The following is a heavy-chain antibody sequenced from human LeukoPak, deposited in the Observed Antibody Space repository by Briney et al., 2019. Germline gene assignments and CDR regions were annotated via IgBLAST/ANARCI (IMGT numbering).Heavy chain of an antibody. V-gene: IGHV1-18*01. J-gene: IGHJ5*02. D-gene: IGHD5-12*01. CDR3: ARAESGYSRSWFDP. Sequence: ASVKVSCKASGYTFTSYGISWVRQAPGQGLEWMGWISAYNGNTNYAQKLQGRVTMTTDTSTSTAYMELRSLRSDDTAVYYCARAESGYSRSWFDPWGQGTLVTVSS. CDR2: ISAYNGNT. CDR1: GYTFTSYG.